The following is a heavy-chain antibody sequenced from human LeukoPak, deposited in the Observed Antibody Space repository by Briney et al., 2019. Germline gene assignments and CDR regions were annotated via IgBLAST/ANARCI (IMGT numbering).Heavy chain of an antibody. Sequence: GGSLRLSCAASGFAFSSYAMHWVRQAPGKGLEWVAVISYDGSNKYYADSVKGRFTISRDNSKNTLYLQMNSLRAEDTAVYYCAKDRRLRVAYYYYYMDVWGKGTTVTISS. V-gene: IGHV3-30*04. CDR1: GFAFSSYA. CDR3: AKDRRLRVAYYYYYMDV. CDR2: ISYDGSNK. D-gene: IGHD4-17*01. J-gene: IGHJ6*03.